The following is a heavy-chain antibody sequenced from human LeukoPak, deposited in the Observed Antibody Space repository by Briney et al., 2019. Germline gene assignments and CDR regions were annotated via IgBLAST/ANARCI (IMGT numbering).Heavy chain of an antibody. CDR3: ARAPLLLWFGESYRFYYYYYYMDV. CDR1: GDSVSSKSAG. D-gene: IGHD3-10*01. J-gene: IGHJ6*03. Sequence: SQTLSLTCAISGDSVSSKSAGWNWIRQSPSRGLEWLGRTYYRSKWYNDYAVSVKSRITINPDTSKNQFSLQLNSVTPEDTAVYYCARAPLLLWFGESYRFYYYYYYMDVWGKGTTVTVSS. V-gene: IGHV6-1*01. CDR2: TYYRSKWYN.